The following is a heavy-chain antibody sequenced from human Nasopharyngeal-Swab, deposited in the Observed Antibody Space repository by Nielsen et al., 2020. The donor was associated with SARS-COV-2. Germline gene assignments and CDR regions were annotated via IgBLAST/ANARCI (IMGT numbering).Heavy chain of an antibody. D-gene: IGHD4-11*01. CDR1: GFSFSNYV. J-gene: IGHJ3*02. CDR3: AKHVTVHGYDAFDI. CDR2: ISESGGST. Sequence: GGSLRLSCAASGFSFSNYVMSWVRQAPGKGLKWVSAISESGGSTYYADSVKGRFTISRDNSKTTLYLQMNSLRAEDTAVYYCAKHVTVHGYDAFDIWGQGTMVTVSS. V-gene: IGHV3-23*01.